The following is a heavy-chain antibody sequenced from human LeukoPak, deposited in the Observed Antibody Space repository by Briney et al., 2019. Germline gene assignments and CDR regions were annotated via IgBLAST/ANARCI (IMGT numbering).Heavy chain of an antibody. CDR2: IYYGGST. CDR3: ATDPSYTIGWFDS. D-gene: IGHD2-2*02. Sequence: PSETLSLTCTVSAGSISGYYWTWIRQPPGKGLEWIGYIYYGGSTNYNPPLKSRVTISVDTSTNQLSLKLSSVTAADTAVYYCATDPSYTIGWFDSWGQGILVTVSS. V-gene: IGHV4-59*01. CDR1: AGSISGYY. J-gene: IGHJ5*01.